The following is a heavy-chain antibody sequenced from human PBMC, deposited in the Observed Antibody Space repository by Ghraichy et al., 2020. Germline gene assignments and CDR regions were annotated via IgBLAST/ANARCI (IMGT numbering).Heavy chain of an antibody. D-gene: IGHD2-8*01. CDR2: SWFDGTTA. CDR1: GFTFSSYG. V-gene: IGHV3-33*07. J-gene: IGHJ4*02. Sequence: GGSLRLSCAASGFTFSSYGMYWVRQPPGKGLEWVAVSWFDGTTAFYPDSVKGRFTVSRDNSKRTLYLHISRLRDDDTAVYYCARRDCTTTSCYCDYWGQGALVTVSS. CDR3: ARRDCTTTSCYCDY.